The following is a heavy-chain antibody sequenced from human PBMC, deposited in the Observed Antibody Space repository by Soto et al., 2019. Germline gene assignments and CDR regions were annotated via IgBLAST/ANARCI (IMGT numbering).Heavy chain of an antibody. CDR3: AKDRQTTVKGRWFDP. J-gene: IGHJ5*02. V-gene: IGHV3-23*01. CDR1: GFTFTSSA. D-gene: IGHD4-17*01. CDR2: ISGDGAST. Sequence: EVQLLQSGGGLVQPGGCLRLSCAASGFTFTSSAMSWVRQTPGKGLEWVSAISGDGASTYYADSVKGRFTISRDNSKNTLYLQMNSLRADDTAVYYCAKDRQTTVKGRWFDPWGQGTLVTVAS.